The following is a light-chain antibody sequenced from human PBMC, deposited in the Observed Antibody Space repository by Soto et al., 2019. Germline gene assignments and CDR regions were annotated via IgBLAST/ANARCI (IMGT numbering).Light chain of an antibody. CDR2: LGS. Sequence: VMTQSPLSLPVTAGEPASISCRASQSLLHSIGYNYWDCDLQKQGQCPQLLIYLGSHRAPGVHDRFSGSALGTDFTLKLSRVEVEDVGVYYCMQRVQTPWTFGQGTKV. J-gene: IGKJ1*01. CDR3: MQRVQTPWT. V-gene: IGKV2-28*01. CDR1: QSLLHSIGYNY.